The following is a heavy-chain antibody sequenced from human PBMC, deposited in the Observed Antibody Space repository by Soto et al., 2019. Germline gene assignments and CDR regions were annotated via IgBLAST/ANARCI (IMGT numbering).Heavy chain of an antibody. D-gene: IGHD2-2*01. Sequence: PGESLKISCKGSGYSFTSYWIGWVRQMPGKGLEWMGIIYPGDSDTRYSPSFQGQVTISADKSISTAYLQWSSLKASDTAMYYCARTEAIVVVPAAMYDYWGQGTLVTVSS. J-gene: IGHJ4*02. CDR2: IYPGDSDT. V-gene: IGHV5-51*01. CDR3: ARTEAIVVVPAAMYDY. CDR1: GYSFTSYW.